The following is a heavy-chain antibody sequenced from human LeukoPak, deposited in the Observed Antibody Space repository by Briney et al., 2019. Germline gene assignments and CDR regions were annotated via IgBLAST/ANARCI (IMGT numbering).Heavy chain of an antibody. D-gene: IGHD3-10*01. CDR1: GGSISSSSYY. V-gene: IGHV4-39*01. CDR2: IYYSGST. J-gene: IGHJ4*02. Sequence: SETLSLTCTVSGGSISSSSYYWSWLRQPPGQGLEWIGSIYYSGSTYYNPSLKSRVTISVDTSKNQFSLKLSSVTAADTAVYYCHSLRGSGSYYNVGVAKVAVDYWGQGTLVTVSS. CDR3: HSLRGSGSYYNVGVAKVAVDY.